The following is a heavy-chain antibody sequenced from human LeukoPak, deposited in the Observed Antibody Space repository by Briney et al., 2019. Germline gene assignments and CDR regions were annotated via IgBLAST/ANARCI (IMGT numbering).Heavy chain of an antibody. CDR3: AGGHQSSGGNKLYYYYYGMDV. CDR1: GYTFTSYY. CDR2: INPSSGST. Sequence: ASVKVSCKASGYTFTSYYMHWVRQAPGQGLEWMGIINPSSGSTSYAQKFRGRVTMTRDTSTTTVYMDLSSLRSEDTAVYYCAGGHQSSGGNKLYYYYYGMDVWGQGTTVTVSS. D-gene: IGHD1/OR15-1a*01. J-gene: IGHJ6*02. V-gene: IGHV1-46*01.